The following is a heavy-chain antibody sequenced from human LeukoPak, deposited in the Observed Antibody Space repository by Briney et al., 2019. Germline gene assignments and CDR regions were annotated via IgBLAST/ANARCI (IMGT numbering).Heavy chain of an antibody. D-gene: IGHD3-10*02. CDR1: GFTFSSYW. J-gene: IGHJ4*02. CDR3: ARDGNYDRSYRSGFDY. Sequence: SGGSLRLSCAAPGFTFSSYWMHWVRQAPGKGLVWVSRINSDGSSTSYADSVKGRFTISRDNAKNTLYLQMNSLRAEDTAVYFCARDGNYDRSYRSGFDYWGQGTLVTVSS. CDR2: INSDGSST. V-gene: IGHV3-74*01.